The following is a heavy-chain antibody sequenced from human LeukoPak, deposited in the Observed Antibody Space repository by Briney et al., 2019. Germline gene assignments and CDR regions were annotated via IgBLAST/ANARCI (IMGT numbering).Heavy chain of an antibody. CDR3: AKDLTVAARLPFDY. Sequence: GRSLRLSCAASGFTFSSYGMHWVRQAPGKGLEWVAVISYDGSNKYYADSVKGRFTISRDNSKNTLYLQMSSLRAEDTAVYYCAKDLTVAARLPFDYWGQGTLVTVSS. J-gene: IGHJ4*02. D-gene: IGHD6-6*01. V-gene: IGHV3-30*18. CDR2: ISYDGSNK. CDR1: GFTFSSYG.